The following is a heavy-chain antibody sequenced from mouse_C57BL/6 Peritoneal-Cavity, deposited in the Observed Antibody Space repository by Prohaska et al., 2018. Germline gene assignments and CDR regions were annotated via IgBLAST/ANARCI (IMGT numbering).Heavy chain of an antibody. D-gene: IGHD1-1*01. CDR1: GFTFSGFW. CDR3: MRYGSSYWYFDV. J-gene: IGHJ1*03. V-gene: IGHV11-2*01. Sequence: EVQLLETGGGLVQPGGSRGLSCEGSGFTFSGFWMSWVRQTPGKTLEWIGEINSDGSAINYEPSIKERFTIFRDNDKSTLYLQMSNVRSEDTATYFCMRYGSSYWYFDVWGTGTTVTVSS. CDR2: INSDGSAI.